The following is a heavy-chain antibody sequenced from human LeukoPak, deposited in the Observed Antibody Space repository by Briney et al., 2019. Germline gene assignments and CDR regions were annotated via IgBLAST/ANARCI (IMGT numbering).Heavy chain of an antibody. D-gene: IGHD6-19*01. Sequence: QPGGSLRLSCAASGFTFSSYAMSWVRQAPGKGLEWVSAIGGSGGSTYYADSVKVRFTISGDNSKNTLYLQMNSLRAEDTAVYYCAKDLVSGWPEGAFDIWGQGTMVTVSS. CDR3: AKDLVSGWPEGAFDI. J-gene: IGHJ3*02. CDR1: GFTFSSYA. CDR2: IGGSGGST. V-gene: IGHV3-23*01.